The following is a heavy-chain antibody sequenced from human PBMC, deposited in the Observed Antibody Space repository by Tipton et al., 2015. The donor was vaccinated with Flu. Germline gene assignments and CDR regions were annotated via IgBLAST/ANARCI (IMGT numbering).Heavy chain of an antibody. CDR1: SGSIRSTNYF. CDR3: ARLSYYDVDLKNFYFDY. CDR2: MYPSGTT. Sequence: TLSLTCTVSSGSIRSTNYFCAWIRQPPGKRLELIGSMYPSGTTYYNPSLKSRVTISVDTPKSQFSLKLRSVTAADTAVYYCARLSYYDVDLKNFYFDYWGQGALVTVSS. D-gene: IGHD3-10*02. J-gene: IGHJ4*02. V-gene: IGHV4-39*01.